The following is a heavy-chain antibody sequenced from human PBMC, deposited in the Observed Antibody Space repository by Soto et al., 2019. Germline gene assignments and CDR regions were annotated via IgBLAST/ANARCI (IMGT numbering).Heavy chain of an antibody. CDR3: ARHKCSSTSCYSFYWFDP. Sequence: RSLTCTVSGGSISSSSYYWGWIRQPPGKGLEWIGSIYYSGSTYYNPSLKSRVTISVDTSKNQFSLKLSSVTAADTAVYYCARHKCSSTSCYSFYWFDPWGQGTLVTVSS. V-gene: IGHV4-39*01. CDR1: GGSISSSSYY. J-gene: IGHJ5*02. D-gene: IGHD2-2*01. CDR2: IYYSGST.